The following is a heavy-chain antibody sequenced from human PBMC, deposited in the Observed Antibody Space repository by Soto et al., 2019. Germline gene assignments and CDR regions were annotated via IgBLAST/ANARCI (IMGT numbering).Heavy chain of an antibody. CDR2: ISGSGGST. J-gene: IGHJ1*01. CDR1: GFTFSSYA. CDR3: AKGRVEYFQH. V-gene: IGHV3-23*01. D-gene: IGHD6-13*01. Sequence: EVQLLESGGGLVQPGGSLRLSCAASGFTFSSYAMSWVRQAPGKGLEWVSAISGSGGSTYYADSVKGRFPISRDNSKNTRYLQMNSLRAEDTAVYYWAKGRVEYFQHWGQGTLVTVSS.